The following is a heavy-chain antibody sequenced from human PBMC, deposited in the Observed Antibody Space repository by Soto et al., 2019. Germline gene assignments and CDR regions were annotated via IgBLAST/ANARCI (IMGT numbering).Heavy chain of an antibody. CDR2: IKSKTDGGTT. V-gene: IGHV3-15*01. CDR1: GFTLSNAW. Sequence: EVQLVESEGGLVKPGGSLRLSCAASGFTLSNAWMSWVRQAPGKGLEWVGRIKSKTDGGTTDYAAPVKGRFTISRDDSKNTLYLQMNSLKTEDTAVYYCTTERANYYDSSGFPHDYYFDYWGQGTLVTVSS. D-gene: IGHD3-22*01. CDR3: TTERANYYDSSGFPHDYYFDY. J-gene: IGHJ4*02.